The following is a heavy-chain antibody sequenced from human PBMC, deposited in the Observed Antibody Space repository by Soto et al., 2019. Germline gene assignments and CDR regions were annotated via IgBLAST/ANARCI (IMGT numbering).Heavy chain of an antibody. Sequence: PGGSLRLSCGASGFTFSSYEMNWVRQAPGKGLEWVSYISSSGSTIYYADSVKGRFTISRDNAKNSLYLQMNSLRAEDTAVYCCARIAGYYYDKGGAFDIWGQGTMVTVSS. J-gene: IGHJ3*02. D-gene: IGHD3-22*01. V-gene: IGHV3-48*03. CDR1: GFTFSSYE. CDR3: ARIAGYYYDKGGAFDI. CDR2: ISSSGSTI.